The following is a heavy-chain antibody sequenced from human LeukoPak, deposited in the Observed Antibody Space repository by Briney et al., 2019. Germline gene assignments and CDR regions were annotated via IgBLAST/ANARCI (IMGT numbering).Heavy chain of an antibody. Sequence: GGSLRLSCAASGFTFSSYAMHWVRQAPGKGLEYVSAISSNGGSTYYANSVKGRFTISRDISKNTLYLQMNSLRAEDTAVYYCAKVYGANSMRYFDLWGRGTLVTVSS. V-gene: IGHV3-64*01. CDR3: AKVYGANSMRYFDL. D-gene: IGHD4-23*01. J-gene: IGHJ2*01. CDR1: GFTFSSYA. CDR2: ISSNGGST.